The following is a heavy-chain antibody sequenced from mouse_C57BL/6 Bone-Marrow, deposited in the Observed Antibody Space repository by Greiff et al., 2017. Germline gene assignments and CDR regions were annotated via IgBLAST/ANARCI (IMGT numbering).Heavy chain of an antibody. CDR2: IDPANGNT. D-gene: IGHD1-1*01. J-gene: IGHJ2*01. Sequence: VQLQQSVAELVRPGASVKLSCTASGFNIKNTYMHWVKQRPEQGLEWIGRIDPANGNTKYAPKFQGKATITADTSSNTAYLQLSSLTSEDTAIYYCARRYYYGSSPYYFDYGGQGTTLTVSS. CDR1: GFNIKNTY. CDR3: ARRYYYGSSPYYFDY. V-gene: IGHV14-3*01.